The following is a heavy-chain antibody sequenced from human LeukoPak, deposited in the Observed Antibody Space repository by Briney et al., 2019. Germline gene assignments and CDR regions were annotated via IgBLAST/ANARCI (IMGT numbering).Heavy chain of an antibody. J-gene: IGHJ5*02. CDR3: ARDRGVTTARGVPSWFDP. CDR1: GGSINSDTYY. Sequence: PSQTLSLTCTVSGGSINSDTYYWTWLRQPAGKGLEWIGRMYTTGSPSYNPSLKSRVSISIDTSKNQFSLKLTSVSAADTAVYYCARDRGVTTARGVPSWFDPWGQGTLVTVSS. V-gene: IGHV4-61*02. CDR2: MYTTGSP. D-gene: IGHD3-10*01.